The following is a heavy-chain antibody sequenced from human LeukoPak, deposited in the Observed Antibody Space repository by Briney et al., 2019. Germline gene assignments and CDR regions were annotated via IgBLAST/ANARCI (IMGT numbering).Heavy chain of an antibody. CDR3: ARAGYGSGSYDY. Sequence: PSETLSLTCTVSGGSISSYYWSWIRQPPGKGLEWIGYIYYSGSTNYNPSLKSRVTISVDTSKNQFSLKLSSVTAADTAVYYCARAGYGSGSYDYWGQGTLVTVSS. J-gene: IGHJ4*02. CDR2: IYYSGST. D-gene: IGHD3-10*01. CDR1: GGSISSYY. V-gene: IGHV4-59*12.